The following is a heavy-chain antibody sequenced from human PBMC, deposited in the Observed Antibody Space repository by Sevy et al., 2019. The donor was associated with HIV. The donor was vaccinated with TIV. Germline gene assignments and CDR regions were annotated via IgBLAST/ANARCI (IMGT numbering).Heavy chain of an antibody. CDR1: GFSFSSYG. D-gene: IGHD3-10*01. CDR2: ISGSGGST. J-gene: IGHJ4*02. CDR3: AKGGFTMVRGVFDY. V-gene: IGHV3-23*01. Sequence: GGSLRLSCAASGFSFSSYGMSWVRQTPGQGLEWVSAISGSGGSTYYADSVKGRFTISRDNSKNTLYLQVISLRAEDTAVYYCAKGGFTMVRGVFDYWGQGTLVTDSS.